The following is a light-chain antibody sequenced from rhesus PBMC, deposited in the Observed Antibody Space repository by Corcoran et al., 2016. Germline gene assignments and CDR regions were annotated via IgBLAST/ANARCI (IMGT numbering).Light chain of an antibody. J-gene: IGLJ1*01. CDR1: SSGIGGNNY. CDR3: SSYAGSNTYI. CDR2: DVS. V-gene: IGLV2-23*01. Sequence: QAALTQPPSVSGSPGQSVTISCTGTSSGIGGNNYVSWYQQHPGKAPKFMVYDVSKRPSGVSDRFSGSKSGNTASLIISGLQAEDAADYYCSSYAGSNTYIFGAGTRLTVL.